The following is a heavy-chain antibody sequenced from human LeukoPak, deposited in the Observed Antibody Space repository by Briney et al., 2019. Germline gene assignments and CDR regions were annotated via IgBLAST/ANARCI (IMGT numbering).Heavy chain of an antibody. CDR3: AIPMYPYGLL. D-gene: IGHD3-16*01. CDR1: GYTFTSYG. V-gene: IGHV1-2*02. CDR2: INPNSGGT. J-gene: IGHJ4*02. Sequence: GASVKVSCKASGYTFTSYGISWVRQAPGQGLEWMGWINPNSGGTNYAQKFQGRVTMTRDTSISTAYMELSRLRSDDTAVYYCAIPMYPYGLLWGQGTLVTVSS.